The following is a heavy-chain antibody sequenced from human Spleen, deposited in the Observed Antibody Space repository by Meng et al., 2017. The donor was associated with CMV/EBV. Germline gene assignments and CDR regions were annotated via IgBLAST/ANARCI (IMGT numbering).Heavy chain of an antibody. CDR1: GYTFTSYG. CDR3: ARGVWKYYDFWSGYDKGVYYYYYGMDV. V-gene: IGHV1-18*01. J-gene: IGHJ6*02. CDR2: ISAYNGNT. Sequence: ASVKVSCKASGYTFTSYGISWVRQAPGQGFEWMGWISAYNGNTNYAQKLQGRVTMTTDTSTSTAYMELRSLRSDDTAVYYCARGVWKYYDFWSGYDKGVYYYYYGMDVWGQGTTVTVSS. D-gene: IGHD3-3*01.